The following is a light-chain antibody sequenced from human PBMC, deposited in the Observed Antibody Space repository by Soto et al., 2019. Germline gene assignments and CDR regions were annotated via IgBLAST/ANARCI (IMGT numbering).Light chain of an antibody. Sequence: DIQMTQSPSTLSGSVGDRVTITCRASQTISSWLAWYQQKPGKAPKLLIYKASTLKSGVPSRFRGSGSGTEFTLTISSLQPDDFETYYCQHYNSYSDAVVQGTKVDIK. CDR3: QHYNSYSDA. V-gene: IGKV1-5*03. J-gene: IGKJ1*01. CDR1: QTISSW. CDR2: KAS.